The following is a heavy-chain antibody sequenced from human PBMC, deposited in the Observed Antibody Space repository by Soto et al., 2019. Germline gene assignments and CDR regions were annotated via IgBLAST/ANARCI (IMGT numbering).Heavy chain of an antibody. D-gene: IGHD3-16*02. J-gene: IGHJ3*01. Sequence: GGSLRLSCASSGFTLSMSAVNWIRQAPGKGLEWVSYISDSGDRTYYADSVKGRFTISRDRSKNTVSLQMDSLRAEDTAVYYCAKDRGIIVKAGDAFDVWGQGTKVTVSS. V-gene: IGHV3-23*01. CDR3: AKDRGIIVKAGDAFDV. CDR1: GFTLSMSA. CDR2: ISDSGDRT.